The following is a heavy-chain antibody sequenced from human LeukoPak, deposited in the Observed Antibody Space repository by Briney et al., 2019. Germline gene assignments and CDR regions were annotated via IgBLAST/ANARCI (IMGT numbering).Heavy chain of an antibody. CDR2: IYYSGST. CDR1: GGSISSGDYY. D-gene: IGHD2-21*01. J-gene: IGHJ3*02. CDR3: AREAVDLLWAFDI. V-gene: IGHV4-30-4*01. Sequence: SETLSLTCTVSGGSISSGDYYWSWIRQPPGKGLEWIGYIYYSGSTYYNPSLKSRVTISVDTSKNQFSLKLSSVTAADTAVYYCAREAVDLLWAFDIWGQGTMVTVSS.